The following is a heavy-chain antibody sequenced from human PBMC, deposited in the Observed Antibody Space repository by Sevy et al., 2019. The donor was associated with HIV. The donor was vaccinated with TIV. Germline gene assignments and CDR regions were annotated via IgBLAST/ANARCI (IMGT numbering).Heavy chain of an antibody. D-gene: IGHD3-9*01. CDR3: ARAGYDILTGYYRLGAFDI. CDR2: IKQDGSEK. CDR1: GFTFSSYW. J-gene: IGHJ3*02. Sequence: GGSLRLSCAASGFTFSSYWMSWVRQAPGKGLEWVANIKQDGSEKYYVDSVKGRFTISRDNAKNSLYLQMNSLRAEDTAVYYCARAGYDILTGYYRLGAFDIWGQWTMVTVSS. V-gene: IGHV3-7*01.